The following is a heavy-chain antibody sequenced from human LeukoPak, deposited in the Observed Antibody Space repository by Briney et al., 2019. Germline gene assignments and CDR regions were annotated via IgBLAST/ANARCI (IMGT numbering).Heavy chain of an antibody. D-gene: IGHD1/OR15-1a*01. CDR2: ISSSGGTT. V-gene: IGHV3-23*01. Sequence: GGSLRLSRAASAFTSSSHAISWVRHAPEKGLEWVSIISSSGGTTYYADSVKGRFTISRDNSKNTLYLQMNSLRAEDTAVYYCAKGWNNMDVWGQGTTVTVSS. J-gene: IGHJ6*02. CDR1: AFTSSSHA. CDR3: AKGWNNMDV.